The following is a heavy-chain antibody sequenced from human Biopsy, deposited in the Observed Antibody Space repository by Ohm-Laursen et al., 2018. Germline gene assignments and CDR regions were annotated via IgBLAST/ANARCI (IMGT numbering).Heavy chain of an antibody. Sequence: SLRPSCTASGFTFTSYAMHWVRQAPGKGLEWVAVISYDGSGEYYADSLQGRFIISRDNSKNTVYLQMNSLSADDTAIYSCVKDGGQTAPYSFDVWGQGTMVTVSS. J-gene: IGHJ3*01. D-gene: IGHD3-16*01. CDR3: VKDGGQTAPYSFDV. V-gene: IGHV3-30*18. CDR1: GFTFTSYA. CDR2: ISYDGSGE.